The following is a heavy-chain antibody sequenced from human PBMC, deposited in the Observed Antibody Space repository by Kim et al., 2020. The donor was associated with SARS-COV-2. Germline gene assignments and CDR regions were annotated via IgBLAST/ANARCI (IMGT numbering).Heavy chain of an antibody. V-gene: IGHV1-69*13. CDR3: ARDAPYGIVATIVRNAFDI. Sequence: SVKVSCKASGGTFSSYAISWVRQAPGQGLEWMGGIIPIFGTANYAQKFQGRVTITADESTSTAYMELSSLRSEDTAVYYCARDAPYGIVATIVRNAFDIWGQGTMVTVSS. CDR2: IIPIFGTA. J-gene: IGHJ3*02. CDR1: GGTFSSYA. D-gene: IGHD5-12*01.